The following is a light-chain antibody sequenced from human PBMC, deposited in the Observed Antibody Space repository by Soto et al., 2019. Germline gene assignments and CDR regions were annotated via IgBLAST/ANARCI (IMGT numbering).Light chain of an antibody. CDR2: GAS. V-gene: IGKV1-8*01. CDR3: QQYYSHPLD. J-gene: IGKJ4*01. CDR1: QGISTY. Sequence: AIRMTQSPSSVSASRGDRVTIACRASQGISTYLAWFQQKPGRAPKLLIYGASSLQSGVPGRFIGSGSGTDFTLTISDVQSEDFATYYCQQYYSHPLDFGGGTKVE.